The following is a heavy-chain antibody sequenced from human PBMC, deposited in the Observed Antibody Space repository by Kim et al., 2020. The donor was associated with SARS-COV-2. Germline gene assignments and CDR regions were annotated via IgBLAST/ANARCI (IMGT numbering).Heavy chain of an antibody. J-gene: IGHJ6*02. CDR3: ARGSADYYGSGSIHYYGMDV. D-gene: IGHD3-10*01. Sequence: SVKVSCKASGGTFSSYAISWVRQAPGQGLEWMGGIIPIFGTANYAQKFQGRVTITADESTSTAYMELSSLRSEDTAVYYCARGSADYYGSGSIHYYGMDVWGQGTTVTVSS. CDR1: GGTFSSYA. V-gene: IGHV1-69*13. CDR2: IIPIFGTA.